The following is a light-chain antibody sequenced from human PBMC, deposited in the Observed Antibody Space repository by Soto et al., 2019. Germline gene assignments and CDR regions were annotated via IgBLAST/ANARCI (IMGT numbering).Light chain of an antibody. CDR3: QQYAKWPLT. CDR2: AAS. Sequence: EIVMTQSPATLSVSQGERATLSCRASESVYSNLAWYQQKPGQAPTLLIFAASTRATGIPARFSGSGSGTEFTLTISRLESEDFAVYYCQQYAKWPLTFGGRTKVEIK. CDR1: ESVYSN. V-gene: IGKV3-15*01. J-gene: IGKJ4*01.